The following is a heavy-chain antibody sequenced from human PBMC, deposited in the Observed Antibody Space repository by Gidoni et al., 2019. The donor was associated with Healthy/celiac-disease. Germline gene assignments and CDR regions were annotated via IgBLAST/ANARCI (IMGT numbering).Heavy chain of an antibody. Sequence: EVQLVESGGGLVKPGGSLRHPCPASGFPFSTYSMNWVRQVPGKGLEGVSSITSSGSYIYYADSVKGRFTISRDNAKNSLYLQMNSLRAEDTAVYYCARREQGLYDYFDYWGQGTLVTVSS. D-gene: IGHD2-2*01. V-gene: IGHV3-21*01. CDR1: GFPFSTYS. J-gene: IGHJ4*02. CDR3: ARREQGLYDYFDY. CDR2: ITSSGSYI.